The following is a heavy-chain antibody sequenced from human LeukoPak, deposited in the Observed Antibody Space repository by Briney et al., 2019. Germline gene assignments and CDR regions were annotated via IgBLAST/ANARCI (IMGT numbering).Heavy chain of an antibody. J-gene: IGHJ6*03. CDR2: IIDNGYIT. V-gene: IGHV3-23*01. D-gene: IGHD3-16*01. Sequence: GGSLRLSCAASGFTFSSYAMSWVRQAPGKGLEWVSGIIDNGYITYYANSVRRRFTISRDNSKTTLLLPMHSLRAEDTAVYYCAKLGGQEAHNHYVAVWGKGTTVAVSS. CDR3: AKLGGQEAHNHYVAV. CDR1: GFTFSSYA.